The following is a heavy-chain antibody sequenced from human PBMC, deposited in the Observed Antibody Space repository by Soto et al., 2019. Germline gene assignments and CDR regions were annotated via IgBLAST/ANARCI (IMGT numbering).Heavy chain of an antibody. D-gene: IGHD2-15*01. V-gene: IGHV4-30-2*01. CDR2: IYHSGST. Sequence: PSETLSLTCAVSGGTIGSGGYSWSWIRQPPGKGLEWIGYIYHSGSTYYNPSLKSRVTISVDRSKNQFSLKLSSVTAADTAVYYCARHTPAISISDHWGQGTLVTVSS. CDR3: ARHTPAISISDH. J-gene: IGHJ4*02. CDR1: GGTIGSGGYS.